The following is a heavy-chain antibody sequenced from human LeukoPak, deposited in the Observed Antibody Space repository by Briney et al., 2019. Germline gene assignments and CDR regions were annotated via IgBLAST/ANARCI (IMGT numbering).Heavy chain of an antibody. D-gene: IGHD5-24*01. J-gene: IGHJ6*03. V-gene: IGHV3-23*01. CDR1: GFTFSSYA. CDR2: ISGSGGTT. CDR3: AKTGGYNRKYYYYMDV. Sequence: SGGSLRLSCAASGFTFSSYAMNWVRQAPGKGLEWVSGISGSGGTTYYADSVEGRFTISRDNSKNTLYLQMNSLRAEDTAVYYCAKTGGYNRKYYYYMDVWGKGTTVTVSS.